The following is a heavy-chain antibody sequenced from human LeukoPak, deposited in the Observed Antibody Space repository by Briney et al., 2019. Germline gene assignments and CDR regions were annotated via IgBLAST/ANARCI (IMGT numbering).Heavy chain of an antibody. D-gene: IGHD1-26*01. J-gene: IGHJ6*01. Sequence: SGGFLRLSCAASGFTFSGFAMSWVRRTPGKGLEWVPGISGSGDDTLYADSVKGRFAISRDNSKNTLYLEMNSLRAEDTAIYYCAKMKGHPLPKYYMDVWGQGTTVTVSS. CDR3: AKMKGHPLPKYYMDV. V-gene: IGHV3-23*01. CDR1: GFTFSGFA. CDR2: ISGSGDDT.